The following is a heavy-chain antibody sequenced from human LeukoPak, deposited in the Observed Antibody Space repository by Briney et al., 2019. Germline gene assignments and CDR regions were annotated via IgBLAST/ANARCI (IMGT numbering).Heavy chain of an antibody. CDR2: INPSGGST. CDR3: ARDFYYDFWSGYHPLDY. V-gene: IGHV1-46*01. D-gene: IGHD3-3*01. CDR1: GYTFTSYY. J-gene: IGHJ4*02. Sequence: GASVKVSCKASGYTFTSYYMHWVRQAPGQGLEWMGIINPSGGSTSYAQKFQGRVTMTRDTSTSTVYMELSSLRSEDTAVYYCARDFYYDFWSGYHPLDYWGQGTLVTVSS.